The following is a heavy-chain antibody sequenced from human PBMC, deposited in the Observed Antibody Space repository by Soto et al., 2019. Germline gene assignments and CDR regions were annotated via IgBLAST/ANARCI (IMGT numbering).Heavy chain of an antibody. V-gene: IGHV3-23*01. J-gene: IGHJ4*02. CDR1: GFTFSSYA. Sequence: PGGSLRLSCAASGFTFSSYAMSWVRQAPGKGLEWVSAISGSGGSTYYADSVKGRFTISRDNSKNTLYLQMNSLRAEDTAVYYCATEQTADRGRPAYYFDHWGQGTLVTVSS. CDR2: ISGSGGST. CDR3: ATEQTADRGRPAYYFDH. D-gene: IGHD2-15*01.